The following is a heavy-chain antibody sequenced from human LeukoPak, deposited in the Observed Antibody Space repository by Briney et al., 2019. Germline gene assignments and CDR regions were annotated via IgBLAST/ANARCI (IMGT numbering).Heavy chain of an antibody. CDR1: GGSISGYT. J-gene: IGHJ6*04. D-gene: IGHD2-2*01. CDR2: MHSTGSA. V-gene: IGHV4-59*01. Sequence: SETLSLTCTVSGGSISGYTWSWIRQPPGKGLEWVGYMHSTGSADYSPSLKGRVTISVDTSNNQFFLRLNSVTAADTAIYFCARDCSRTSCDLPDVWGTGTTVTVSS. CDR3: ARDCSRTSCDLPDV.